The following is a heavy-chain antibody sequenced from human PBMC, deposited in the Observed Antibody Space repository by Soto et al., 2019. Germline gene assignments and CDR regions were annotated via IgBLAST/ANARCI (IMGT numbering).Heavy chain of an antibody. J-gene: IGHJ5*02. Sequence: ASVKVSCKASGYTFTSYAMHWVRQAPGQRLEWMGWINAGNGNTKYSQKFQGRVTITRDTSASTAYMELSSLRSEDTAVYYCARGPIVVVTASIYWFDPWGKGTLVTVPS. D-gene: IGHD2-21*02. CDR1: GYTFTSYA. V-gene: IGHV1-3*01. CDR3: ARGPIVVVTASIYWFDP. CDR2: INAGNGNT.